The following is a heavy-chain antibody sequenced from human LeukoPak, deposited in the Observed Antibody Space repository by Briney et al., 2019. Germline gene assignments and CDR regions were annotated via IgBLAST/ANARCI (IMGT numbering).Heavy chain of an antibody. CDR2: IYYSGST. CDR1: GGSISSYY. Sequence: PSETLSLTCTVSGGSISSYYWSWLRQPPGKGLEWIGYIYYSGSTNYNPSLKSRVTISVDTPKNQFSLKLSSVTAADTAVYYCARYCSGGSCYIDTFDYWGQGTLVTVSS. V-gene: IGHV4-59*01. J-gene: IGHJ4*02. CDR3: ARYCSGGSCYIDTFDY. D-gene: IGHD2-15*01.